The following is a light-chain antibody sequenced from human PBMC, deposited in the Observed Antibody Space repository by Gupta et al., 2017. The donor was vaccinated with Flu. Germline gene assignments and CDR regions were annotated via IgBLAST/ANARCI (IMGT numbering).Light chain of an antibody. CDR3: QAWDSSSWV. V-gene: IGLV3-1*01. Sequence: SPGQTASITCSGDKLGDKYACWYQQKPGQSPVLVIYQDSKRPSGIPERFSGSNSGNTATLTISGTQAMDEADYYCQAWDSSSWVFGGGTKLTVL. CDR2: QDS. CDR1: KLGDKY. J-gene: IGLJ3*02.